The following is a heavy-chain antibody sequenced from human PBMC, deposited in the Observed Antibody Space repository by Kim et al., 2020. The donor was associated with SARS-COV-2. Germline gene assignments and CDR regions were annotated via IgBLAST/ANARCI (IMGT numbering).Heavy chain of an antibody. J-gene: IGHJ4*02. CDR1: GFTFSSYA. Sequence: GGSLRLSCAASGFTFSSYAMSWVRQAPGKGLEWVSAISGSGGSTYYADSVKGRFTISRDNSKNTLYLQMNSLRAEDTAVYYCAKVERLRLGELSGPDYWGQGTLVTVSS. D-gene: IGHD3-16*02. V-gene: IGHV3-23*01. CDR2: ISGSGGST. CDR3: AKVERLRLGELSGPDY.